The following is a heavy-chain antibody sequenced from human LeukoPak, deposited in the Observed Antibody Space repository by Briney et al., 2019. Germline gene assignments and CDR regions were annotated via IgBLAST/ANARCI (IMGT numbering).Heavy chain of an antibody. J-gene: IGHJ4*02. V-gene: IGHV3-30*03. Sequence: GGSLRLSCAASGFTFSSYGMSWVRQAPGKGLEWVAVISYDGSNKYYADSVKGRFTISRDNSKNTLYLQMNSLRAEDTAVYYCARDFISSGRYDILTGYPFDYWGQGTLVTVSS. D-gene: IGHD3-9*01. CDR2: ISYDGSNK. CDR3: ARDFISSGRYDILTGYPFDY. CDR1: GFTFSSYG.